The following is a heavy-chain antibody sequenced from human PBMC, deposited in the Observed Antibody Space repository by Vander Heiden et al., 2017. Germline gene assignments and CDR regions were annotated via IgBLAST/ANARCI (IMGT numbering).Heavy chain of an antibody. J-gene: IGHJ6*02. CDR2: ISYTGST. CDR3: ARRLGFGGYYYYYGMDV. V-gene: IGHV4-39*01. D-gene: IGHD3-10*01. CDR1: DGSISSGSYY. Sequence: QLPLPESGPGLVKPSETLSLTCTVSDGSISSGSYYWGWIGSISYTGSTYYNPSLKSRVTISVDTSKNQLSLKLSSVTAADTVVYYCARRLGFGGYYYYYGMDVWGQGTTVTVSS.